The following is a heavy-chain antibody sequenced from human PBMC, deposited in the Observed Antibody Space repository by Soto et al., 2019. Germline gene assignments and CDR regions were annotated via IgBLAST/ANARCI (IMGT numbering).Heavy chain of an antibody. V-gene: IGHV1-2*02. Sequence: QVHLVQSGAEVKKAGASVKVSCKASGYTFTGYYIHWVRQAPGQGFEWVGWINPSTGDTSYAQKFQGRVTVTRDPSISTAYMELTRLRSNDTAVYYCARDLGGLGDPFDNWGQGTRVTVFS. D-gene: IGHD3-16*01. J-gene: IGHJ4*02. CDR1: GYTFTGYY. CDR2: INPSTGDT. CDR3: ARDLGGLGDPFDN.